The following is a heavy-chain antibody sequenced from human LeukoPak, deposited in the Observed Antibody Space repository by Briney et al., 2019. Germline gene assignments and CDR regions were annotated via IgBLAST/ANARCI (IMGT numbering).Heavy chain of an antibody. CDR1: GDSVSSSTSA. V-gene: IGHV6-1*01. Sequence: SQTLSLTCAISGDSVSSSTSAWNWVRQSPSRGLEWLGRAYYRSKWYNDYAESVKSRIAINPDTSKNQFSLHLNSVTPEDTAVYYCVRGGHFDYWGQGTLVTVSS. J-gene: IGHJ4*02. D-gene: IGHD3-16*01. CDR3: VRGGHFDY. CDR2: AYYRSKWYN.